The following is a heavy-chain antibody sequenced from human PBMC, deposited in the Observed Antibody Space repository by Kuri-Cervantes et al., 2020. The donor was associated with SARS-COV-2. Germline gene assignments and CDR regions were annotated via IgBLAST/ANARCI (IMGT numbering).Heavy chain of an antibody. V-gene: IGHV3-64*01. D-gene: IGHD6-6*01. CDR1: GFTFSTYA. CDR3: ARVHESRSSENMDV. CDR2: INTNGDST. J-gene: IGHJ6*03. Sequence: GESLKISCAASGFTFSTYAMHWVRQAPGKGLEYVAGINTNGDSTYYANSVRGRFTISRDNSKNTLYFQTGSLRAEDMAVYYCARVHESRSSENMDVWGKGTTVTVSS.